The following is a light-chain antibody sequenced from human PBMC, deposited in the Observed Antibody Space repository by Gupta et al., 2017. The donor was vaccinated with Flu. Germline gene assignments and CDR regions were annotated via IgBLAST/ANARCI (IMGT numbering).Light chain of an antibody. CDR2: GNS. J-gene: IGLJ1*01. CDR3: QSYDSSLSGRGYV. Sequence: QSVLTQPPSVSGAPGQRVTISCTGSSSNIGAGYDVHWYQQLPGTAPKLLIYGNSNRPSGVPDRFSGSKSGTSASLATTGLQAEDEADYYCQSYDSSLSGRGYVFGTGTKVTVL. V-gene: IGLV1-40*01. CDR1: SSNIGAGYD.